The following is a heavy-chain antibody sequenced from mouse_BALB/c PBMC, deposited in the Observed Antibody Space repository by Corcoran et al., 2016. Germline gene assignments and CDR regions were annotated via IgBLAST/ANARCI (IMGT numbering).Heavy chain of an antibody. D-gene: IGHD6-1*01. V-gene: IGHV14-3*02. CDR2: IDPANGNT. CDR1: GFNIKDTY. CDR3: GHKGVAY. J-gene: IGHJ3*01. Sequence: EVQLQQSGAELVKPGASVKLSCTASGFNIKDTYMHWVKQRPEQGLEWIGRIDPANGNTKYDPKFQGKATITADTSSNTAYRQLRSVTSEDTGGYYWGHKGVAYWGEGTLVTVSA.